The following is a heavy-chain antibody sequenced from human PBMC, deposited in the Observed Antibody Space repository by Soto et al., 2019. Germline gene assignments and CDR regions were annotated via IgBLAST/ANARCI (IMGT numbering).Heavy chain of an antibody. J-gene: IGHJ4*02. CDR2: MNPNSGNT. CDR3: ASAPQYCSGGSCYLQFDY. D-gene: IGHD2-15*01. Sequence: ASLKVSCNTSGYTFTSYDINWVRHTTGQGLEWMGWMNPNSGNTGYAQKFQGRVTMTRNTSISTAYMELSSLRSEDTAVYYCASAPQYCSGGSCYLQFDYWGQGTLVTVSS. V-gene: IGHV1-8*01. CDR1: GYTFTSYD.